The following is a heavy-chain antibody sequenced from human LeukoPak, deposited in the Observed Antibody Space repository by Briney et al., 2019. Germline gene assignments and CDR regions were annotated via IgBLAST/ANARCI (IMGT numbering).Heavy chain of an antibody. Sequence: GGSLRLSCAASGFTFDDYGMSWVRQAPGKGLEWVSGINWNGGSTGYADSVKGRFTISRDNAKNSLYLQLNSLGAEDTAVYYCARVSSLWSFDYWGQGTLVTVSS. CDR3: ARVSSLWSFDY. D-gene: IGHD3-10*01. V-gene: IGHV3-20*04. J-gene: IGHJ4*02. CDR1: GFTFDDYG. CDR2: INWNGGST.